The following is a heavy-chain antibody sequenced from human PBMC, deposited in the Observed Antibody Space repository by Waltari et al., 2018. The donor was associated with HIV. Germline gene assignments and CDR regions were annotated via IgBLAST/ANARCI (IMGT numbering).Heavy chain of an antibody. D-gene: IGHD3-22*01. CDR1: GGSLSSSNW. CDR2: IYHSGST. CDR3: ARDDYYDSSGYSKHDAFDI. J-gene: IGHJ3*02. V-gene: IGHV4-4*02. Sequence: QVQLQESGPGLVKPSGTLSLTCAVSGGSLSSSNWWSWVRQPPGKGLEWIGEIYHSGSTNYNPSLKSRVTISVDKSKNQFSLKLSSVTAADTAVYYCARDDYYDSSGYSKHDAFDIWGQGTMVTVSS.